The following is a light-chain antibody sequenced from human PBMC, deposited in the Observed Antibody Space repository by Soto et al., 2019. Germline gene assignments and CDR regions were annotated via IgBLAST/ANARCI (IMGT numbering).Light chain of an antibody. CDR3: QQYNSFPWT. J-gene: IGKJ1*01. Sequence: DIVMTQSPDSLSVSLGERATINCESSQSVLFTSNNKNYLAWYQQKPGQPPKLLLSWASARASGVPSRFSGSGSGTEFTLTISSLQPDDFATYYCQQYNSFPWTFGQGTKVDIK. V-gene: IGKV4-1*01. CDR1: QSVLFTSNNKNY. CDR2: WAS.